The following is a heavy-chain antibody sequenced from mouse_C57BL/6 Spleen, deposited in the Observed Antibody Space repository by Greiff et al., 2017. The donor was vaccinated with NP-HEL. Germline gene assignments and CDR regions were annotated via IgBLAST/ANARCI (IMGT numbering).Heavy chain of an antibody. Sequence: EVQLLQSGGGLVKPGGSLKLSCAASGFTFSDYGMHWVRQAPEKGLEWVAYISSGSSTIYYADTVKGRFTISRDNAKNTLFLQMTSLRSEDSAMYSCARQFITTVVVDWYFDVWGTGTTVTVSS. CDR2: ISSGSSTI. CDR3: ARQFITTVVVDWYFDV. D-gene: IGHD1-1*01. V-gene: IGHV5-17*01. CDR1: GFTFSDYG. J-gene: IGHJ1*03.